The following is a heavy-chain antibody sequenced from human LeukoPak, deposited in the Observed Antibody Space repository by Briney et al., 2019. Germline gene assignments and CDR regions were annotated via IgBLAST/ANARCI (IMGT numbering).Heavy chain of an antibody. CDR3: ATYDSSGYYDPSFDY. CDR2: MNPNSGNT. D-gene: IGHD3-22*01. CDR1: GYTFTSYD. J-gene: IGHJ4*02. Sequence: ASVKVSCKASGYTFTSYDINWVRQATGQGPEWMGWMNPNSGNTGYAQKFQGRVTITRNTSISTAYMELSSLRSEDTAVYYCATYDSSGYYDPSFDYWGQGTLVTVSS. V-gene: IGHV1-8*03.